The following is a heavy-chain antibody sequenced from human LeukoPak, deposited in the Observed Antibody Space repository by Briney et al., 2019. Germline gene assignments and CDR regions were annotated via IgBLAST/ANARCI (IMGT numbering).Heavy chain of an antibody. CDR3: ARGGRGSAAVVAPRSFDI. CDR1: GFTVSSTH. Sequence: GGSLRLSCAASGFTVSSTHMVWVRQAPGKGLEWVSVIYTGGNSYYAGSVQGRFIISRDISKNTLYLQMNSLRAEDSALYYCARGGRGSAAVVAPRSFDIWGQGTMVTVSS. D-gene: IGHD3-22*01. J-gene: IGHJ3*02. V-gene: IGHV3-53*01. CDR2: IYTGGNS.